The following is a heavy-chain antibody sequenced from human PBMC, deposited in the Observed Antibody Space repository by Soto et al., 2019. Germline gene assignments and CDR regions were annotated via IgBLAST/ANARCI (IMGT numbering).Heavy chain of an antibody. Sequence: PSETLSLTCTVSGGSISSYYWSWIRQPPGKGLEWIGYIYYSGSTNYNPSLKSRVTISVDTSKNHFSLKLSSVTAADTAVYYCARARIAYCGGDCYSEFDYWGQGTLVTVSS. V-gene: IGHV4-59*01. CDR3: ARARIAYCGGDCYSEFDY. J-gene: IGHJ4*02. CDR1: GGSISSYY. D-gene: IGHD2-21*02. CDR2: IYYSGST.